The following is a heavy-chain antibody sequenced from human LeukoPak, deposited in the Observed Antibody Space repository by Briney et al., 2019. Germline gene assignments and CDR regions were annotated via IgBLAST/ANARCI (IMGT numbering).Heavy chain of an antibody. CDR3: ASEGGSYSRPHYFDY. CDR2: IYYSGST. V-gene: IGHV4-39*01. D-gene: IGHD1-26*01. Sequence: SETLSLTCTVSGGSISSSSYYWGWIRQPPGKGLEWIGSIYYSGSTYYNPSLKSRVTISVDTSKNQFSLKLSSVTAADTAVYYCASEGGSYSRPHYFDYWGQGTLVTVSS. CDR1: GGSISSSSYY. J-gene: IGHJ4*02.